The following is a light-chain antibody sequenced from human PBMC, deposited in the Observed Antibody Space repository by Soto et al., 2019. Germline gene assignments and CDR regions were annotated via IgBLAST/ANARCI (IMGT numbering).Light chain of an antibody. Sequence: EIAMTQSPATLSVSPGERATLSCRASQSVSSNLAWYQQKPGQAPRLLIYGASTRATGIPARFSGSESGTEFTHTISSLQSEDFAVYYCQQYNKWPETFGQGTKVEIK. V-gene: IGKV3-15*01. CDR3: QQYNKWPET. CDR2: GAS. J-gene: IGKJ1*01. CDR1: QSVSSN.